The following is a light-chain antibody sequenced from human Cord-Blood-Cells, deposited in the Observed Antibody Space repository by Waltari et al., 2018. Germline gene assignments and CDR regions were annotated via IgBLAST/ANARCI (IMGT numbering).Light chain of an antibody. Sequence: DIQMTQSPSSLSASVGDRVTITCRASESISSYLNWYQQKPGKAPTLLIYAASSLQSGVASRFSGSGSGKDFTLTIGRLQPEDFSTYYCRQSYSTPRTFGQGTKVEIK. J-gene: IGKJ1*01. CDR2: AAS. CDR3: RQSYSTPRT. CDR1: ESISSY. V-gene: IGKV1-39*01.